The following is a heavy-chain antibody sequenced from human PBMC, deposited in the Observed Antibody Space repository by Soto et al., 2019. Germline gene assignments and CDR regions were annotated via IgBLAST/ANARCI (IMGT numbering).Heavy chain of an antibody. J-gene: IGHJ4*02. CDR3: AKYRALDRPPRAWYFDY. Sequence: EVQLLESGGGLVQPGGSLRLSCAASGFTFSSYAMSWVRQAPGKGLEWVSAISGSGGSTYYADSVKGRFTISSDNSKNPLYLQMNSLRAEDTAVYYCAKYRALDRPPRAWYFDYWGQGTLVTVSS. CDR1: GFTFSSYA. CDR2: ISGSGGST. V-gene: IGHV3-23*01.